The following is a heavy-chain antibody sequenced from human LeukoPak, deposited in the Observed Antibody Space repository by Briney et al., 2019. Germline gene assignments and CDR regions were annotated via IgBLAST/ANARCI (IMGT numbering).Heavy chain of an antibody. CDR2: ISYDGSNK. D-gene: IGHD3-16*02. J-gene: IGHJ4*02. V-gene: IGHV3-30*04. Sequence: PGGSLRLSCAASGFTFSSYAMHWVRQAPGKGLEWVAVISYDGSNKYYADSVKGRFTISRDNSKNTLYLQMNSLRAEDTAVYYCARDARIMITFGGVIPYYFDYWGQGTLVTVSS. CDR3: ARDARIMITFGGVIPYYFDY. CDR1: GFTFSSYA.